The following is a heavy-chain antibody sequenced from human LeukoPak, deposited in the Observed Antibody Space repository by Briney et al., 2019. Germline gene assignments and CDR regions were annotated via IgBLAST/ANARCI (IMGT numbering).Heavy chain of an antibody. Sequence: SETLSLTCSVSGAPLTPYYWNWIRQPPGKGLEWIGRYASGSTTHNPSLKSQFTMSIDTSKNQIPLKLTSVTAADTAVYYCATGDHSFDNWGQGTLVTVTP. CDR3: ATGDHSFDN. V-gene: IGHV4-4*07. D-gene: IGHD7-27*01. J-gene: IGHJ4*02. CDR1: GAPLTPYY. CDR2: YASGST.